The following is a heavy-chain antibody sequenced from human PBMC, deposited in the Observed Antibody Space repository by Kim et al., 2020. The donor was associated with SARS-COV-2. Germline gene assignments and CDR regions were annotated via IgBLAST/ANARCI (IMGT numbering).Heavy chain of an antibody. J-gene: IGHJ4*02. Sequence: SEKYYVDSLQGRFTISRDNAKKSLFLQMNSLRAEDTAVYYCARDRVDLDSWGQGTLVIVTS. V-gene: IGHV3-7*01. D-gene: IGHD2-15*01. CDR3: ARDRVDLDS. CDR2: SEK.